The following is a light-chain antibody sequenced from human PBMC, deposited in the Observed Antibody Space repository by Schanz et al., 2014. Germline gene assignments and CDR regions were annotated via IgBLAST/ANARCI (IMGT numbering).Light chain of an antibody. V-gene: IGLV2-8*01. J-gene: IGLJ2*01. Sequence: QSALTQPPSASGSPGQSVTISCTGTNSDVGAYNYVSWYQQHPGKAPKLMIYDVSNRPSGVSNRFSGSKSGNTASLTISGLQAEDEGDYYCSSYAGNNKLLFGGGTKLTVL. CDR3: SSYAGNNKLL. CDR1: NSDVGAYNY. CDR2: DVS.